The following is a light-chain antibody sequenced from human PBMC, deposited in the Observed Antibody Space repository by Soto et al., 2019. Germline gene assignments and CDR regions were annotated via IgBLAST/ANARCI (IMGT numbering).Light chain of an antibody. J-gene: IGKJ4*01. Sequence: DIQMTQSPSTLSASVGDRVTITCRASQSISSWLAWYQQKPGKAPKLLIYDASSLESGVPSRFSGSGSGTEFTLTISSLQPDDFATYYCQQYNSYSPLTFGGVTKVEIK. CDR2: DAS. CDR3: QQYNSYSPLT. CDR1: QSISSW. V-gene: IGKV1-5*01.